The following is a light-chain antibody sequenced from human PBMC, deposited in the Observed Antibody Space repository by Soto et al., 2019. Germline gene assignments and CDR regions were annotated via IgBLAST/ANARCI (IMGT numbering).Light chain of an antibody. Sequence: QSVLTQPPSVSGAPGQRVTISCTGSSSNIGAGSDVHWYQQLPGTAPKLLMFDNTNRPSGVPDRFSGSKSGTSASLAITGLQAEDEADYYCQSYDSGPSGYVFGTGTKVTVL. CDR3: QSYDSGPSGYV. CDR1: SSNIGAGSD. CDR2: DNT. V-gene: IGLV1-40*01. J-gene: IGLJ1*01.